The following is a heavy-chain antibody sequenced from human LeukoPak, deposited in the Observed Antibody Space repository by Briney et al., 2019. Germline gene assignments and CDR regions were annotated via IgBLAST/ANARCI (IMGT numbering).Heavy chain of an antibody. CDR3: ATGGSTFGY. CDR1: GFTFSRYW. J-gene: IGHJ4*02. Sequence: PGGSLRLSCAASGFTFSRYWMNWVRQAPGKGLEWVAKIKQDGSEKYYADAVKGRFTISRDNAENSLYLQMNSPRDEDTALYYCATGGSTFGYWGQGTLVTVSS. D-gene: IGHD2/OR15-2a*01. CDR2: IKQDGSEK. V-gene: IGHV3-7*02.